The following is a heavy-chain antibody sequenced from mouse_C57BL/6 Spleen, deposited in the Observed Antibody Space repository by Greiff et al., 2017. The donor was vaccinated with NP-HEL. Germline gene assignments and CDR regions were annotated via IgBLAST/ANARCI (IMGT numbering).Heavy chain of an antibody. Sequence: QVQLQQPGAELVKPGASVKMSCKASGYTFTSYWITWVKQRPGQGLEWIGDIYPGSGSTNYNEKFKSKATLTVATSSSTAYMQLSSLTSEDSAVYYCASLLNWAYYAMDYWGQGTSVTVSS. J-gene: IGHJ4*01. CDR2: IYPGSGST. CDR3: ASLLNWAYYAMDY. V-gene: IGHV1-55*01. CDR1: GYTFTSYW. D-gene: IGHD4-1*02.